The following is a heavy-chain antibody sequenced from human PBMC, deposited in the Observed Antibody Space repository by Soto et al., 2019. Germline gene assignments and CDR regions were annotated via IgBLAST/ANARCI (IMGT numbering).Heavy chain of an antibody. J-gene: IGHJ5*02. CDR1: GFTFSSYW. D-gene: IGHD6-19*01. V-gene: IGHV3-7*03. CDR3: ARVHSQWLAGLNWFDP. CDR2: IKQDGSEK. Sequence: RRLSCAASGFTFSSYWMSWVRQAPGKGLEWVANIKQDGSEKYYVDSVKGRFTISRDNAKNSLYLQMNSLRAEDTAVYYCARVHSQWLAGLNWFDPWGQGTLVTVSS.